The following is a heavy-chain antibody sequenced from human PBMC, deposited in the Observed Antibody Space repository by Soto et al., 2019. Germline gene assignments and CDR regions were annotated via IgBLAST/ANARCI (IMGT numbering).Heavy chain of an antibody. CDR1: GFTLSSYG. V-gene: IGHV3-23*01. Sequence: XGSLRLSCPASGFTLSSYGMSLVRQAPGKGLEWVSAISPNGQGIYYADSVRGRFTISRDTFKNTVFLHMDSLRAEDTAVYYCAKDRNYPRDCFHYWGQGTLVTVSS. J-gene: IGHJ4*02. CDR2: ISPNGQGI. D-gene: IGHD1-7*01. CDR3: AKDRNYPRDCFHY.